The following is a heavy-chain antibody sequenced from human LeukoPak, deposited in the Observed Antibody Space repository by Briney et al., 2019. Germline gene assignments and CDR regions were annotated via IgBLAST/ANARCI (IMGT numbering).Heavy chain of an antibody. CDR3: AAQVGASAFDI. V-gene: IGHV4-59*01. D-gene: IGHD1-26*01. CDR2: IYYSGST. CDR1: GGSISSYY. J-gene: IGHJ3*02. Sequence: SETLSLTCTVSGGSISSYYWNWIRQPPGKGLEWIGYIYYSGSTNYNPSLKSRVTISVDTSKNQFSLKLSSVTAADTAVYYCAAQVGASAFDIWGQGTMVTVSS.